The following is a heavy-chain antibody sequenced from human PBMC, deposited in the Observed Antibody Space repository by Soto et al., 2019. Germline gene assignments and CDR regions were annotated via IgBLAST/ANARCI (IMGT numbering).Heavy chain of an antibody. CDR3: ARVNSPKQGFDY. CDR1: GGSIISGGYS. CDR2: IYHSGST. D-gene: IGHD6-13*01. Sequence: SETLSLTCAVSGGSIISGGYSWSWIRQPPGKGLEWIGYIYHSGSTYYNPSLKSRVTISVDRSKNQFSLKLSSVTAADTAVYYCARVNSPKQGFDYWGQGTLVTVSS. J-gene: IGHJ4*02. V-gene: IGHV4-30-2*01.